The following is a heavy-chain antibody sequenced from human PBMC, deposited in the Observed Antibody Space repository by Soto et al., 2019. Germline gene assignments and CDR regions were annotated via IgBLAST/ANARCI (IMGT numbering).Heavy chain of an antibody. CDR1: GDSMSSSSNY. Sequence: SETLSLTCAVSGDSMSSSSNYWGWIRQPPGKGLEWIGRISYSGTTYYNPSLRGRVTISVETSKNQFSLKLSSVTAADTAVYFCARHDPISMIVVVTRYWGQGTLVTV. CDR3: ARHDPISMIVVVTRY. D-gene: IGHD3-22*01. CDR2: ISYSGTT. V-gene: IGHV4-39*01. J-gene: IGHJ4*02.